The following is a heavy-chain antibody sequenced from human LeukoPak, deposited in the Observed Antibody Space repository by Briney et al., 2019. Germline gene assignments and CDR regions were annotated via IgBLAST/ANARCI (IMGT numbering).Heavy chain of an antibody. Sequence: GGSLRLSCAASGFTFSSYAMTWVRQAPGKGLEWVSTISASDGSTYYVDSVKGRFTISRDNSKNTLYLQMNSLRAEDTAVYYCARVGLIAAAGTPDYWGQGTLVTVSS. V-gene: IGHV3-23*01. CDR3: ARVGLIAAAGTPDY. J-gene: IGHJ4*02. CDR2: ISASDGST. D-gene: IGHD6-13*01. CDR1: GFTFSSYA.